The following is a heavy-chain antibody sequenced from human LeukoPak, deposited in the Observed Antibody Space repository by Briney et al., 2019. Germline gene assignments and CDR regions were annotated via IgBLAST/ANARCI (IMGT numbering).Heavy chain of an antibody. V-gene: IGHV3-49*04. CDR3: TRARVDRYYGMDV. Sequence: GGSLRLSCTASGFTFGDYVMSWVRQAPGKGLEGVGFIRRKAYGGTTEYAAAVKGRFTISRDDSKSIAYLQMNSLKTEDTAVYYCTRARVDRYYGMDVWGQGTTVTVSS. J-gene: IGHJ6*02. D-gene: IGHD3-10*01. CDR1: GFTFGDYV. CDR2: IRRKAYGGTT.